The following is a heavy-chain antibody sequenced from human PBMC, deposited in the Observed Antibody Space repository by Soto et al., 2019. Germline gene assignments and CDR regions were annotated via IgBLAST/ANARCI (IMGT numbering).Heavy chain of an antibody. CDR1: GYSISSSNW. CDR3: ASSSTSLGMDV. D-gene: IGHD2-2*01. J-gene: IGHJ6*02. CDR2: IYYSGST. Sequence: PSETLSLTCAVSGYSISSSNWWGWIRQPPGKGLEWIGYIYYSGSTYYNPSLKSRVTISVDTSKNQFSLKLSSVTAADTAVYYCASSSTSLGMDVWGQGTTVTVSS. V-gene: IGHV4-28*01.